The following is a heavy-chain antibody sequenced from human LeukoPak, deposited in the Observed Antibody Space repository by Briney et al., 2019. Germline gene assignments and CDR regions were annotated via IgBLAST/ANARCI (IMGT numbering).Heavy chain of an antibody. Sequence: PSETLSLTCTVSGGSISSSSYYWGWIRQPQGKGLEWIVSIYYSGSTYYNPSLKSRVTISVDTSKNQFSLKLSSVTAADTAVYYCARHLQVLRYFDWSYYFDYWGQGTLVTVSS. CDR3: ARHLQVLRYFDWSYYFDY. D-gene: IGHD3-9*01. J-gene: IGHJ4*02. CDR2: IYYSGST. V-gene: IGHV4-39*01. CDR1: GGSISSSSYY.